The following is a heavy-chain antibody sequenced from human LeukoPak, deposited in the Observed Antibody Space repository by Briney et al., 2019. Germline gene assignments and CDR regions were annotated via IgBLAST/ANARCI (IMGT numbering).Heavy chain of an antibody. CDR3: ARRGVGASYYFDY. Sequence: GGSLRLYCAASGFTFSSYAMSWVRQTPGKGLEWVSAISGSGVITFYADSVKGRFTISRDNSKNTLYLQMNSLRADDTAVYYCARRGVGASYYFDYWGQGTLVTVSS. CDR1: GFTFSSYA. CDR2: ISGSGVIT. D-gene: IGHD1-26*01. V-gene: IGHV3-23*01. J-gene: IGHJ4*02.